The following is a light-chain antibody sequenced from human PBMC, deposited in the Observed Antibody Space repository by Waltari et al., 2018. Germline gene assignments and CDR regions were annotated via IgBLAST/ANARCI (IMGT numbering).Light chain of an antibody. V-gene: IGKV4-1*01. CDR2: WAS. CDR3: QQYETTPLT. Sequence: DILMTQSPASLSVSLGERATINCKPSQSSLNSSSNKNHLAWYQHKPGQPPRLLISWASSRESGVPDRFSGSGSGTDFTLTISGLQTEDVAVYSCQQYETTPLTFGPGTKVEI. J-gene: IGKJ3*01. CDR1: QSSLNSSSNKNH.